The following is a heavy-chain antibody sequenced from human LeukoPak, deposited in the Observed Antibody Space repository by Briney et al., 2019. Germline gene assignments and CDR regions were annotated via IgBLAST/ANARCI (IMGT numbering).Heavy chain of an antibody. D-gene: IGHD1-26*01. J-gene: IGHJ4*02. CDR2: VWYDGTNI. V-gene: IGHV3-33*01. CDR3: ARGGYSGTYYFDY. Sequence: GGSLRLSCAASGFTFSTYGMHWVRQAPGKGLEWVAVVWYDGTNIHYVDSVKGRFTISRDNTKSTLYLQMNSSTAADTAVYYCARGGYSGTYYFDYGSQGTLVTVSS. CDR1: GFTFSTYG.